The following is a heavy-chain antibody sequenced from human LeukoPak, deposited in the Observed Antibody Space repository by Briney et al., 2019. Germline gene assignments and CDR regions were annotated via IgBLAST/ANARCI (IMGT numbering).Heavy chain of an antibody. D-gene: IGHD4-11*01. V-gene: IGHV3-23*01. J-gene: IGHJ4*02. CDR2: ISASGGST. Sequence: GGSLRLSCAASGFTFSNAWMSWVRQAPGKGLEWVSGISASGGSTSYADSVRGRFTISRDNAKNSLYLQMNSLRDEDTALYYCARDDYRRTFDCWGQGTLVTVSS. CDR1: GFTFSNAW. CDR3: ARDDYRRTFDC.